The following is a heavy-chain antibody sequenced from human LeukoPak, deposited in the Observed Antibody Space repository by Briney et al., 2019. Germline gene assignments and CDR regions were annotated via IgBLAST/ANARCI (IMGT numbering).Heavy chain of an antibody. V-gene: IGHV3-23*01. J-gene: IGHJ6*03. Sequence: PGGSLRLSCAASGFTFSSYAMSWVRQAPGKGLEWVSAISGSGGSTYYADSVKGRFTISRDNAKNTLYLQMNSLRAEDTAVYYCARDRDSYGYYYYMDVWGKGTTVTISS. CDR1: GFTFSSYA. CDR3: ARDRDSYGYYYYMDV. CDR2: ISGSGGST. D-gene: IGHD5-18*01.